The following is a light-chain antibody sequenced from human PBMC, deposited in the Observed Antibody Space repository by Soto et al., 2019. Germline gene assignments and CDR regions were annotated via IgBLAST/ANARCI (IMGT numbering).Light chain of an antibody. CDR2: DAS. V-gene: IGKV3-11*01. CDR3: QQRSSAIT. J-gene: IGKJ5*01. CDR1: QSVSSH. Sequence: EIVLTQSPDTLSVSPGERATLSCRASQSVSSHLAWFQQRPGQAPRLLIYDASNRATGIPARFSGRGSGTDFTLTISSLEPEDFAVYYCQQRSSAITFGQGTRLEIK.